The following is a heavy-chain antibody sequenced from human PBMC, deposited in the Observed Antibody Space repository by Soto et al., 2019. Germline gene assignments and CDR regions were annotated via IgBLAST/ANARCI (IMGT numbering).Heavy chain of an antibody. CDR2: ISYDGSNQ. J-gene: IGHJ4*02. CDR1: GFTFSEFE. CDR3: ARRTGTAPRFDS. Sequence: QVQLVESGGGVVQPGRSLRLSCSASGFTFSEFEMYWVRQAPGKGLDWVSFISYDGSNQYYAGSVKGRFTVSSDNSKNLIFSLMNSLRPEDTAVYFCARRTGTAPRFDSWGQGTLVTVSS. V-gene: IGHV3-30-3*01. D-gene: IGHD1-7*01.